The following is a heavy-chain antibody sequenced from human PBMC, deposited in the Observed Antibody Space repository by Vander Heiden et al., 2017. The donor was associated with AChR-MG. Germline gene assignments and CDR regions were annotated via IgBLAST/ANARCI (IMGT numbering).Heavy chain of an antibody. CDR1: GGTFSSYA. V-gene: IGHV1-69*01. J-gene: IGHJ6*02. CDR3: ASPLLRFLEWRVSEDYYYGMDV. Sequence: QVQLVQSGAEVKKPGSSVKVSCKASGGTFSSYAISRVPQAPGQVLEWMGGIIPIFGTANSAQKFQGRVTITADESTSTAYMELSSLRSEDTAVYYCASPLLRFLEWRVSEDYYYGMDVWGQGTTVTVSS. D-gene: IGHD3-3*01. CDR2: IIPIFGTA.